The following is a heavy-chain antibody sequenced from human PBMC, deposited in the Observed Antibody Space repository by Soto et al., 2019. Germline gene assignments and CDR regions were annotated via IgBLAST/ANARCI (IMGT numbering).Heavy chain of an antibody. CDR3: AAAYCSSTSCYRYYYGMDV. J-gene: IGHJ6*02. Sequence: GGSLRLSCAASGFTFSSYSMNWVRQAPGKGLEWVSSISSSSSYIYYADSVKGRFTISRDNAKNSLYLQMNSLRAEDTAVYYCAAAYCSSTSCYRYYYGMDVWGQGTTVTV. V-gene: IGHV3-21*01. CDR1: GFTFSSYS. CDR2: ISSSSSYI. D-gene: IGHD2-2*01.